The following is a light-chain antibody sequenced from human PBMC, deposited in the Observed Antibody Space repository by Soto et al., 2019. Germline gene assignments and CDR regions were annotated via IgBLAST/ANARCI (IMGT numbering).Light chain of an antibody. Sequence: QSVLTQPPSASGTPGQRVTIYCSGSSSNIGSNYVYWYQQLPGTAPKLLIDRNNQRPSGVPDRFSGSKSGTSASLAISGLRSEDEADYDCAAWDDSLSGVVFGGGTQLTVL. V-gene: IGLV1-47*01. CDR2: RNN. CDR1: SSNIGSNY. J-gene: IGLJ2*01. CDR3: AAWDDSLSGVV.